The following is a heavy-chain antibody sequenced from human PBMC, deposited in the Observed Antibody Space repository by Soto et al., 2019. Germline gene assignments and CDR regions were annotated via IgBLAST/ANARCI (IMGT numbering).Heavy chain of an antibody. CDR2: INHSGST. V-gene: IGHV4-34*01. CDR3: ARGLSSYSSSPFDY. Sequence: SETLSLTCAVYGGSFSGYYWSWIRQPPGKGLEWIGEINHSGSTNYNPSLKSRVTISVGTSKNQFSLKLSSVTAADTAVYYCARGLSSYSSSPFDYWGQGTLVTVSS. J-gene: IGHJ4*02. CDR1: GGSFSGYY. D-gene: IGHD6-6*01.